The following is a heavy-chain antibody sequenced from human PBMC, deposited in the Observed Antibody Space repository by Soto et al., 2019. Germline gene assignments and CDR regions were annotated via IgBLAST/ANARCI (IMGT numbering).Heavy chain of an antibody. CDR3: ARGGASIGIEGATNFEY. J-gene: IGHJ4*02. D-gene: IGHD1-26*01. CDR1: GYYISSGNY. V-gene: IGHV4-38-2*02. Sequence: KAXETLSLTCSVAGYYISSGNYWDWIRQPPGKGLEWIGSIVQSGSTYYNPSLKSRATISVDTSKDHFSLKLNSVTAADTAVYYCARGGASIGIEGATNFEYWGQGTLVTV. CDR2: IVQSGST.